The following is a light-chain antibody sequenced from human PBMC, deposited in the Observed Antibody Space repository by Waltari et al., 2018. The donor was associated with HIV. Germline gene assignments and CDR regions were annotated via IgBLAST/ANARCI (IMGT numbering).Light chain of an antibody. CDR2: DVN. CDR3: CSYAGSNRV. Sequence: QSFLTQPRSVSGSPGQSVTISCTGTSSDVGAYNYVSWYQQYPGEAPKILIYDVNKRTVGVPDRFSGSKSGNTASLTISGLQAEDEGDYYCCSYAGSNRVFGGGTKLTVL. CDR1: SSDVGAYNY. V-gene: IGLV2-11*01. J-gene: IGLJ3*02.